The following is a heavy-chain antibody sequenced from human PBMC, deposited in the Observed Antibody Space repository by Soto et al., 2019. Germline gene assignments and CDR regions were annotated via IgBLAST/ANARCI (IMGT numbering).Heavy chain of an antibody. CDR1: GYTFTSYY. J-gene: IGHJ4*02. CDR2: INPSGGST. CDR3: PRDYRDGYNPPNPAAY. V-gene: IGHV1-46*01. D-gene: IGHD5-12*01. Sequence: APVKVSCKASGYTFTSYYMHWVRQAPGQGLEWMGIINPSGGSTSYAQKFQGRVTMTRDTSTSTVYMELSSLRSEDTAVYYCPRDYRDGYNPPNPAAYWGQGTQVTVSS.